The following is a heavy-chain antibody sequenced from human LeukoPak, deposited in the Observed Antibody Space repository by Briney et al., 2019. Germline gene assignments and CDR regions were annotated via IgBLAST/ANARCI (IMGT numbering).Heavy chain of an antibody. CDR3: ARANIAVAELRYFHH. V-gene: IGHV3-23*01. J-gene: IGHJ1*01. CDR2: IGGGSGDST. D-gene: IGHD6-19*01. Sequence: GGSLRPSCAASGFTFSSYTMSWVRQAPGKGLEWVSSIGGGSGDSTFYADSVKGRFTISRDNSKNTLYLQMDSLRAEDTAVYYCARANIAVAELRYFHHWGQGTLVTVSS. CDR1: GFTFSSYT.